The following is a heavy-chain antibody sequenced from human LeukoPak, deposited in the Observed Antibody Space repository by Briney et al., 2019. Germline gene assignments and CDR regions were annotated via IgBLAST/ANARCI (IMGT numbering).Heavy chain of an antibody. CDR1: GFTFSSYG. D-gene: IGHD2-2*02. CDR3: ASPSVGYCSSTSCYTFDY. Sequence: GGSLRLSCAASGFTFSSYGMHWVRQAPGKGLEWVAFIRYDGSNKYYADSVKGRFTISRDNSKNTLYLQMNSLRAEDTAVYYCASPSVGYCSSTSCYTFDYWGQGTLVTVSS. V-gene: IGHV3-30*02. J-gene: IGHJ4*02. CDR2: IRYDGSNK.